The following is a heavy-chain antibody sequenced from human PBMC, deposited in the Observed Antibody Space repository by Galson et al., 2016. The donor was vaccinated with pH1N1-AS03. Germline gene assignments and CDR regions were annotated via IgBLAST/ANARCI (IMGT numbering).Heavy chain of an antibody. J-gene: IGHJ4*02. D-gene: IGHD3-22*01. CDR3: ARHPRDSSGFYDY. Sequence: QSGAEVKKPGESLRISCKGSGYSFSSYWITWVRQMPGKGLEWMGRIDPSDSYTKYSPSFQGHVTIPADKSISTAHLQWSSLKASDTAMYYCARHPRDSSGFYDYWGQGTLVTVSS. CDR1: GYSFSSYW. CDR2: IDPSDSYT. V-gene: IGHV5-10-1*01.